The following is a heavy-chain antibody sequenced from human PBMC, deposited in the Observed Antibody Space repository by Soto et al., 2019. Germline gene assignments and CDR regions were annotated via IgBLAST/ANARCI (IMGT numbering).Heavy chain of an antibody. Sequence: PGGSLRLSCAASGFTFSSYAMHWVRQAPGKGLVWVSRIKNDGSSRSYADSVKGRFTISRDNAKNTLYLQMNSLRAEDTAVYYCAREFSSSLSGYYYGMDVWGQGTTVTVSS. CDR2: IKNDGSSR. D-gene: IGHD6-6*01. CDR1: GFTFSSYA. V-gene: IGHV3-74*01. J-gene: IGHJ6*02. CDR3: AREFSSSLSGYYYGMDV.